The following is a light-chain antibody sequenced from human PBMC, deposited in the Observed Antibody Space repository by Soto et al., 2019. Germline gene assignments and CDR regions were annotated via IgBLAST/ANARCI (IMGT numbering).Light chain of an antibody. CDR2: GAS. CDR3: QQYGNSPWT. V-gene: IGKV3-20*01. J-gene: IGKJ1*01. CDR1: QSVSSSY. Sequence: EIVLTQSPGTLSLSPGERATLSCRASQSVSSSYLAWYQQKRGQAPRLLIYGASIRATGIPDRFSGSGSGTDFTLTIRRLEPEDVGVYCCQQYGNSPWTFGQGTKVEIK.